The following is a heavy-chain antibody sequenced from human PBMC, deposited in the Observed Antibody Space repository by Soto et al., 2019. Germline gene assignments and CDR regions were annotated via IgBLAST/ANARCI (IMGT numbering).Heavy chain of an antibody. V-gene: IGHV3-48*01. J-gene: IGHJ5*02. CDR2: ISSSSSTI. CDR3: ARDPHMTTVTTNWFDP. D-gene: IGHD4-17*01. Sequence: EVQLVESGGGLVQPGGSLRLSCAASGFTFSSYSMNWVRQAPGKGLEWVSYISSSSSTIYYADSVKGRFTISRDNAKNSLYLQMTSLRAEDTAVYYCARDPHMTTVTTNWFDPWGQGTLVTVSS. CDR1: GFTFSSYS.